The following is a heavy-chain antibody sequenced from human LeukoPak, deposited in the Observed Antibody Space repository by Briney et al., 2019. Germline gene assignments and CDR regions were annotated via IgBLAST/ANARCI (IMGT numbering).Heavy chain of an antibody. V-gene: IGHV4-31*03. Sequence: SETLSLTCTVSGDSISSGGSYWSWTRQHPGEGLEWIGYIYYSGTTNYNPSLKSRVTISVDTSKNQFSLKLSSVTAAAAAVYYCSRAACSSTSCYAGYYYGMDVWGQGTTVTVSS. CDR3: SRAACSSTSCYAGYYYGMDV. CDR1: GDSISSGGSY. D-gene: IGHD2-2*01. CDR2: IYYSGTT. J-gene: IGHJ6*02.